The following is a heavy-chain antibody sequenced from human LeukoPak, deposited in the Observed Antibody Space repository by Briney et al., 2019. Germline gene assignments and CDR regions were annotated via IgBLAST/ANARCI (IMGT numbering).Heavy chain of an antibody. Sequence: GGSLRLSCAASGFTFSDYYMSWIRQAPGKGPEWISYISTSGSRIYYAESVKGRFTISRDNVKNSLYLHMNSLRAEDTAVYYCARESSSSFDYWGQGTLVTVSS. CDR1: GFTFSDYY. V-gene: IGHV3-11*01. CDR2: ISTSGSRI. J-gene: IGHJ4*02. D-gene: IGHD6-13*01. CDR3: ARESSSSFDY.